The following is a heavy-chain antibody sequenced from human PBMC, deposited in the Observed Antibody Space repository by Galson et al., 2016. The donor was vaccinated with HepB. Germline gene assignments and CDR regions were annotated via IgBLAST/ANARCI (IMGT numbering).Heavy chain of an antibody. CDR3: ARDKTYADYDGLFDY. Sequence: SLRLSCAASGFTFSSYSMNWVRQAPGKGLEWVSYISGSSTSIIYADSVKGRYTISRDNAKNSLYPQMNSLRDEDTAVYYCARDKTYADYDGLFDYWGQGTLVTVSS. D-gene: IGHD4-17*01. J-gene: IGHJ4*02. CDR1: GFTFSSYS. CDR2: ISGSSTSI. V-gene: IGHV3-48*02.